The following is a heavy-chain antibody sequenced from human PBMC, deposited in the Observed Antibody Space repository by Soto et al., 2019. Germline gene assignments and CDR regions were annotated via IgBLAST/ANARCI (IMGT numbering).Heavy chain of an antibody. CDR1: GGSISSGDYY. V-gene: IGHV4-30-4*01. D-gene: IGHD5-18*01. J-gene: IGHJ5*02. CDR3: ARGIQLWPRFDP. Sequence: SETLSLTCTVSGGSISSGDYYWSWIRQPPGKGLEWIGYIYYSGSTYYNPSLKSRVTISVDTSKNQFSLKLSSVTAADTAVYYCARGIQLWPRFDPWGQGTLVTVSS. CDR2: IYYSGST.